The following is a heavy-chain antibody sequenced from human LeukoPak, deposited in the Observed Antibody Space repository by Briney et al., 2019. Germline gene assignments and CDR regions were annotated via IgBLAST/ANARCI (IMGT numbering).Heavy chain of an antibody. CDR2: ISFDSGNT. V-gene: IGHV1-18*01. Sequence: ASVKVSFKASGYTFANCGINWVRQAPGQGLEWMGWISFDSGNTGYAQRVQGRVTMTTDTSTSTAYMELRSLRSDDTVVYFCARVTYLRPYQLDYWGQGTLVSISS. J-gene: IGHJ4*02. CDR3: ARVTYLRPYQLDY. CDR1: GYTFANCG. D-gene: IGHD2-2*01.